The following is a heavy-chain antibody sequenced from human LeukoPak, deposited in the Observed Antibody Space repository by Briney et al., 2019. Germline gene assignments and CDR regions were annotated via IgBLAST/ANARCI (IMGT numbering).Heavy chain of an antibody. J-gene: IGHJ4*02. D-gene: IGHD6-13*01. CDR3: ARHFPYSSSWSTVDY. V-gene: IGHV4-39*01. CDR2: SYYSGST. CDR1: GGSISSSSYY. Sequence: PSETLSLTCTVSGGSISSSSYYWGWIRQPPGKGLEWIGSSYYSGSTYYNPSLKSRVTISVDTSKNQFSLKLSSVTAADTAVYYCARHFPYSSSWSTVDYWGQGTLVTVSS.